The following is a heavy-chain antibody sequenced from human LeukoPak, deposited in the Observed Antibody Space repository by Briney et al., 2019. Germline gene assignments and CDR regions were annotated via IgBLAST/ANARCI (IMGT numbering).Heavy chain of an antibody. Sequence: GGSLRLSCAASGFTFSSYAMSWVRQAPGKGLEWVSAISGSGGSTYYADSVKGRFTISRDNSKNTLYLQMNSLRAEDTAVYYCAKDCSSTSCSRPLFDHWGQGTLVTVSS. V-gene: IGHV3-23*01. CDR1: GFTFSSYA. CDR3: AKDCSSTSCSRPLFDH. CDR2: ISGSGGST. J-gene: IGHJ4*02. D-gene: IGHD2-2*01.